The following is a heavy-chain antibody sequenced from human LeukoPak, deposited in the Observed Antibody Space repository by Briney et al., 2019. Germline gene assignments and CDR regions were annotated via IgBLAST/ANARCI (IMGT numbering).Heavy chain of an antibody. CDR3: ARDMQEVVAAKGDYYYYYYMDV. Sequence: PSETLSLTCTVSGGSINSGDYYWVWIRQPPGKGLEWIGSIYYSGSTSYNPSLKSRVTMTVDTSKNQFSLKLSSVTAADTAVYYCARDMQEVVAAKGDYYYYYYMDVWGKGTTVTISS. D-gene: IGHD2-15*01. V-gene: IGHV4-39*07. CDR2: IYYSGST. J-gene: IGHJ6*03. CDR1: GGSINSGDYY.